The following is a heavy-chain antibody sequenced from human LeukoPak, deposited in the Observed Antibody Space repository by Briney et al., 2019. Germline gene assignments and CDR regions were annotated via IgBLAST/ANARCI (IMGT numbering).Heavy chain of an antibody. D-gene: IGHD2-2*01. CDR2: ISAYNGNT. Sequence: ASVKVSCKASGYTFTSYGISWVRQAPGQGLEWMGWISAYNGNTNYAQKLQGRVTMTTDTSTSTAYMELRSLRSDDTAVYYCAREHCSSTSCQYNWFDPWGQGTLATVSS. CDR1: GYTFTSYG. V-gene: IGHV1-18*01. J-gene: IGHJ5*02. CDR3: AREHCSSTSCQYNWFDP.